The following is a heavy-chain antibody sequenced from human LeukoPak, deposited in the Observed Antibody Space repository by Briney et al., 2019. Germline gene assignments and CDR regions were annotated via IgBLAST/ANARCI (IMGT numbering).Heavy chain of an antibody. V-gene: IGHV3-48*01. Sequence: PGGSLRLSCAASGFTFSGYSMNWVRQAPGKGLEWVSYISSSSSTIYYADSVKGRFTISRDNAKNSLYLQMNSLRAEDTAVYYCARLYCSSSSCYGEIDYWGQGTLVTVSS. CDR3: ARLYCSSSSCYGEIDY. CDR1: GFTFSGYS. D-gene: IGHD2-2*01. J-gene: IGHJ4*02. CDR2: ISSSSSTI.